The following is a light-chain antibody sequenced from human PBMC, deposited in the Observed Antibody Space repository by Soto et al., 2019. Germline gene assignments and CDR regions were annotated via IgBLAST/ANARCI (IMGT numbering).Light chain of an antibody. CDR1: QSINSY. V-gene: IGKV1-39*01. J-gene: IGKJ1*01. CDR3: QQSYNIPPT. CDR2: GAS. Sequence: DIQMTQSPSSLSASVGDRVTITCRPRQSINSYLNWYQQKPGKAPKLLISGASSLQSGVPSRFSGGGSGTDFTLTISSLQPEDIATYYCQQSYNIPPTFGQGTKVEIK.